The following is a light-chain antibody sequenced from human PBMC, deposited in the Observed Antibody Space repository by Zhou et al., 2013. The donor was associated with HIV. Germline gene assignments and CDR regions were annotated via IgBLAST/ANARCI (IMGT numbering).Light chain of an antibody. CDR1: QDIYKW. CDR3: QQAHSFPVT. Sequence: DIQMTQSPSSVSASVGDRVTITCRASQDIYKWLAWYQQKPGKAPKLLIYSASSLQSGVPSRFSGGGSGTDFTLTINNLQSEDFATYFCQQAHSFPVTFGQGTRLEI. CDR2: SAS. J-gene: IGKJ5*01. V-gene: IGKV1D-12*01.